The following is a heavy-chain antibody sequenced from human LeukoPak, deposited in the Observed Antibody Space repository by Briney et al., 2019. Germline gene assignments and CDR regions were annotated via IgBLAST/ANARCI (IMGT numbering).Heavy chain of an antibody. D-gene: IGHD4-17*01. CDR3: ATGVGYGKSAPYFDT. V-gene: IGHV1-8*01. J-gene: IGHJ3*02. Sequence: ASVKVSCKASGYTFTNYDINWVRQAPGQGLEWMGWMNPNNGKTGYAQKFQGRVTMTRSTSISTAYMELSSLRSEDTAVYYCATGVGYGKSAPYFDTWGQGTMVTVSS. CDR2: MNPNNGKT. CDR1: GYTFTNYD.